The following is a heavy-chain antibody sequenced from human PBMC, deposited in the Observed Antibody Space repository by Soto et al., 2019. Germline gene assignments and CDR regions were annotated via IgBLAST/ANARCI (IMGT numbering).Heavy chain of an antibody. CDR3: ASYSTAQWELGFMAFPI. V-gene: IGHV4-34*01. D-gene: IGHD1-26*01. Sequence: PSETLSLTCPVAGGSFSGYYWSWIRQPPGKGLEWIGEINQSGSTNYNPSLKGRVITSVDTSKNQFSLKLSSVTAADTAVYYCASYSTAQWELGFMAFPIWGLVTMVTVS. CDR1: GGSFSGYY. CDR2: INQSGST. J-gene: IGHJ3*02.